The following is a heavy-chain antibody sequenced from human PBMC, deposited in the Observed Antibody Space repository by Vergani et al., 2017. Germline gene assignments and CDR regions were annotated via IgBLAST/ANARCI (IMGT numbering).Heavy chain of an antibody. J-gene: IGHJ3*02. V-gene: IGHV3-21*04. CDR2: ISDSSSYI. D-gene: IGHD2-21*01. CDR3: ANLRGYLVMSAFDI. CDR1: GFTFSSYS. Sequence: EVQLVESGGGLVKPGGSLRLSCAASGFTFSSYSMNWVRQAPGKGLEWVSSISDSSSYIYYADSVKGRFTISRDNAKNSLYLQMNSLRAEDTAVYYCANLRGYLVMSAFDIWGQGTMVTVSS.